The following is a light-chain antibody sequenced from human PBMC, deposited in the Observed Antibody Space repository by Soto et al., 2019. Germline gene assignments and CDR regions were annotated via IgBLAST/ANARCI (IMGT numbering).Light chain of an antibody. J-gene: IGKJ1*01. V-gene: IGKV1-5*01. CDR1: QSISSW. CDR2: DVS. Sequence: DIQMTQSPPSLSASVGDRFTITCRASQSISSWLAWYQQKPGKAPKLLIYDVSSLESGVPSRFSGSGSGTEFTLTISSLQPDDFATYYCQQYNTFWTFGQGTKVDI. CDR3: QQYNTFWT.